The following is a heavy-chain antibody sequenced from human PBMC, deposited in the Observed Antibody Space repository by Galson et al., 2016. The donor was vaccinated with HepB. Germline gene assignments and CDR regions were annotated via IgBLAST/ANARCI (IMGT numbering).Heavy chain of an antibody. CDR1: GVRFNHAW. Sequence: SLRLSCAVSGVRFNHAWMSWVRQAPGKGLEWLGRFKGKTTGPTIDYSVALGGRFTISGDESKSTLYLQMNSLTSEDTAVYYCATHYYNVLTALNSYAFDVWGLGTMVTVSA. CDR3: ATHYYNVLTALNSYAFDV. J-gene: IGHJ3*01. D-gene: IGHD3-9*01. V-gene: IGHV3-15*01. CDR2: FKGKTTGPTI.